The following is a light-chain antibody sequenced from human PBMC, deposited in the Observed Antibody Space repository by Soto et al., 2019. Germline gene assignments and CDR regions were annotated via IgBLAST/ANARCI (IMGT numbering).Light chain of an antibody. Sequence: DIRMTESPSPLSASLGDRVTITCLASQSISSWLAWYQQKPGKAPKLLIYKASSLESGVPSRFRGSASGTEFTITISSLQPDDFATFYCQQYNSYSPWTFVHVTKV. CDR2: KAS. CDR1: QSISSW. J-gene: IGKJ1*01. V-gene: IGKV1-5*03. CDR3: QQYNSYSPWT.